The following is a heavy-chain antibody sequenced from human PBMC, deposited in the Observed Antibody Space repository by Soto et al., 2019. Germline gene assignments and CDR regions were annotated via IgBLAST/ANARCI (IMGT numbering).Heavy chain of an antibody. CDR2: IYYSGST. Sequence: PSETLSLTCTVSGGSISSGDYYWSWIRQPPGKGLEWIGYIYYSGSTYYNPSLKSRVTISVDTSKNQFSLQLNSVTPEDTAVYYCARESVRQQLAYYFDYWGQGTLVTVSS. V-gene: IGHV4-30-4*01. J-gene: IGHJ4*02. CDR1: GGSISSGDYY. D-gene: IGHD6-13*01. CDR3: ARESVRQQLAYYFDY.